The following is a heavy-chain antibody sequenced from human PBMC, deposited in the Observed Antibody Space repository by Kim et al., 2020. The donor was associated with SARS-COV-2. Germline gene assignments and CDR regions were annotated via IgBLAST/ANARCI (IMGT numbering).Heavy chain of an antibody. CDR2: ISYDGSNK. D-gene: IGHD6-19*01. CDR3: ARDPNPPGLYSSGWVALGGRDAFDI. V-gene: IGHV3-33*05. CDR1: GFTFSSYG. Sequence: GSLRLSCAASGFTFSSYGMHWVRQAPGKGLEWVAVISYDGSNKYYADSVKGRFTISRDNSKNTLYLQMNSLRAEDTAVYYCARDPNPPGLYSSGWVALGGRDAFDIWGQGTMVTVSS. J-gene: IGHJ3*02.